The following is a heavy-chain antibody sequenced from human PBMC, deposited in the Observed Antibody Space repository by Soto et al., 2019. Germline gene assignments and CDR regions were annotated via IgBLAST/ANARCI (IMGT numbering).Heavy chain of an antibody. CDR1: GGTFSSYA. CDR2: IIPIFGTA. J-gene: IGHJ4*02. D-gene: IGHD6-19*01. CDR3: ARGGDSSGWFPNYFDY. V-gene: IGHV1-69*01. Sequence: QVQLVQSGAEVKKPGSSVKVSCKASGGTFSSYAISWVRQAPGQGLEWMGGIIPIFGTANYAQKFQGRVTITADESTGTAYRELSSLRSEDTAVYYCARGGDSSGWFPNYFDYWGQGTLVTVSS.